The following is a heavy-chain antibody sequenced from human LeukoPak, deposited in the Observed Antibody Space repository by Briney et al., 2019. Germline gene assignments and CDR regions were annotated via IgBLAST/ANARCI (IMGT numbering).Heavy chain of an antibody. Sequence: GGSLRLSCAASGFTFSSYAMHWVRQAPGKGLEWVAVISYDGSNKYYADPVKGRFTISRDNSKNTLYLQMNSLRAEDTAVYYCAREYAAAGYFDYWGQGTLVTVSS. D-gene: IGHD6-13*01. CDR2: ISYDGSNK. CDR1: GFTFSSYA. CDR3: AREYAAAGYFDY. V-gene: IGHV3-30*04. J-gene: IGHJ4*02.